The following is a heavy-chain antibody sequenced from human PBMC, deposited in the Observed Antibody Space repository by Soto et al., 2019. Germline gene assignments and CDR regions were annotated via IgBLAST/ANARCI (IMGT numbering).Heavy chain of an antibody. V-gene: IGHV3-7*05. CDR3: ARDSGVGATRPPYYYYYGMDV. D-gene: IGHD1-26*01. CDR2: IKQSGSMT. CDR1: ILTTRREG. Sequence: GWATRLSIAASILTTRREGLGRALEVPVKGPAICANIKQSGSMTYFLDSVKGRFTLSRNIAKNSLYLQMNSLRAEDTAVYYCARDSGVGATRPPYYYYYGMDVWGQGTTVTVSS. J-gene: IGHJ6*02.